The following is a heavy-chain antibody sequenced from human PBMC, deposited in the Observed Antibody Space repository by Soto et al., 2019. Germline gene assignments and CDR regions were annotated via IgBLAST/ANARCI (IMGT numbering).Heavy chain of an antibody. V-gene: IGHV4-59*08. D-gene: IGHD3-16*01. CDR2: IYYSGST. CDR1: GGSISSYY. J-gene: IGHJ3*02. Sequence: QVQVQESGPGLVKPSETLSLTCTVSGGSISSYYWSWIRQPPGKGLEWIGYIYYSGSTNYNPSLKSRVTISVDTSKNQFSLKLSSVTAADTAVYYCARRYGWAFDIWGQGTMVTVSS. CDR3: ARRYGWAFDI.